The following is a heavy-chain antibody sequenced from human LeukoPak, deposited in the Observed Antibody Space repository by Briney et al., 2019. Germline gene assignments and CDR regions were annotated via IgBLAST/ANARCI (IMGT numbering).Heavy chain of an antibody. CDR3: ARDHGPLDY. CDR2: IYTSGST. CDR1: GGSISSGSYY. Sequence: PSETLSLTCTVSGGSISSGSYYWSWIRQPAGKGLEWIGRIYTSGSTNYNPSLKSRVTISVDTSKNQFSLKLSSVTAADTAVYYCARDHGPLDYWGQGTLVTVSS. V-gene: IGHV4-61*02. J-gene: IGHJ4*02.